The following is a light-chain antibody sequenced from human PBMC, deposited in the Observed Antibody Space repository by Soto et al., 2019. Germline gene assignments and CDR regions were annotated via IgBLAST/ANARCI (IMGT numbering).Light chain of an antibody. V-gene: IGKV1-5*01. Sequence: DIQMTPSPSTLSASVGDRVTITCRASQSVSSWWSWYQQRPGKAPKLLIYDASSLESGVPSRFSASGSGTEYTRNIGSLQPAEFPTYDCHKYNSYSHTGGQGTKLEIK. J-gene: IGKJ2*01. CDR1: QSVSSW. CDR2: DAS. CDR3: HKYNSYSHT.